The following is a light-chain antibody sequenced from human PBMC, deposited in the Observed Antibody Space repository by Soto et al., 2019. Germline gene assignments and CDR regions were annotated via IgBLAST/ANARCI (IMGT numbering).Light chain of an antibody. J-gene: IGKJ1*01. CDR1: QTVLHGSNY. Sequence: DIVMTQSPDSLAVSLGERATINCKSSQTVLHGSNYLAWYQQRPGQPPKLLIYLASTRESGVPGRFSGSGSETDFTLIISSLQAEDVAVYYCQQYSTTPVTFGQGTKVELK. V-gene: IGKV4-1*01. CDR2: LAS. CDR3: QQYSTTPVT.